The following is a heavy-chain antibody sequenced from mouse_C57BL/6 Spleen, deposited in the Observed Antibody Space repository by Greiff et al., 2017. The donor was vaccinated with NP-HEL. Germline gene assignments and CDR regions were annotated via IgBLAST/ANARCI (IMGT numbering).Heavy chain of an antibody. J-gene: IGHJ4*01. V-gene: IGHV5-4*01. Sequence: EVQLVESGGGLVKPGGSLKLSCAASGFTFSSYAMSWVRQTPEKRLEWVATISDGGSYTYYPDNVKGRFTISRDNAKNNLYLQMSHLKSEDTAMYYCARDAPITTVVATPYAMDYWGQGTSVTVSS. CDR1: GFTFSSYA. D-gene: IGHD1-1*01. CDR3: ARDAPITTVVATPYAMDY. CDR2: ISDGGSYT.